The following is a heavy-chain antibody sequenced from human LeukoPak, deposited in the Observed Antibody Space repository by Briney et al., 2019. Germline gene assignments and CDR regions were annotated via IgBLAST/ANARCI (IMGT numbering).Heavy chain of an antibody. V-gene: IGHV4-39*01. J-gene: IGHJ4*02. CDR1: GASISSGRYY. CDR2: IYYSGYT. D-gene: IGHD2-2*01. CDR3: ARIPPADTDEELD. Sequence: SETLTLTCSVSGASISSGRYYWGWIRQPPGERLEWIGNIYYSGYTSYNPSLKSRVTISADTSRNQFSLKLISLTAADTAVYYCARIPPADTDEELDWAQGTLVTVSS.